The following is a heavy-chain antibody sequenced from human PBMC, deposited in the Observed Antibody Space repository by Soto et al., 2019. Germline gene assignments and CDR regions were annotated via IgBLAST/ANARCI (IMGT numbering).Heavy chain of an antibody. CDR1: GCPFSSSA. CDR3: AAADCSSTSCHLSRHDY. CDR2: IVVGSGNT. D-gene: IGHD2-2*01. J-gene: IGHJ4*02. Sequence: VKVSCTASGCPFSSSAWQWVRQAGGQRLEWIGWIVVGSGNTNYAQKFQERVTITRDMSTSTAYMELSSLRSEDTAVYYCAAADCSSTSCHLSRHDYWGQGTLVTGSS. V-gene: IGHV1-58*01.